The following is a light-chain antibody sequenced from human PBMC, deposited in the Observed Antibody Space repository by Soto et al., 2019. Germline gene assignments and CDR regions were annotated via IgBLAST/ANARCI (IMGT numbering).Light chain of an antibody. V-gene: IGLV2-11*01. J-gene: IGLJ1*01. CDR2: DVS. CDR1: SSDVGGYNY. CDR3: CSYAGSYTWV. Sequence: ALTQPRSVSGSPGQSVTISCTGTSSDVGGYNYVSWYQQHSGKAPKLMIYDVSKRPSGVPDRFSGSKSGNTASLTISGLQAEDEADYYCCSYAGSYTWVFGTGTKLTVL.